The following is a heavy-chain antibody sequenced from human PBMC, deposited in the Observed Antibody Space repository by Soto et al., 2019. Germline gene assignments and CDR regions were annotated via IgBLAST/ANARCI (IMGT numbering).Heavy chain of an antibody. CDR3: ARDLGYCSGGSCARDY. CDR2: MNPNSGNT. D-gene: IGHD2-15*01. J-gene: IGHJ4*02. Sequence: ASVKVSFKASGYTFTRYDINWLRQATGQGLEWMGWMNPNSGNTGYAQKFQGRVTMTRNTSISTAYMELSSLRSEDTAVYYCARDLGYCSGGSCARDYWGQGTLVTVSS. V-gene: IGHV1-8*01. CDR1: GYTFTRYD.